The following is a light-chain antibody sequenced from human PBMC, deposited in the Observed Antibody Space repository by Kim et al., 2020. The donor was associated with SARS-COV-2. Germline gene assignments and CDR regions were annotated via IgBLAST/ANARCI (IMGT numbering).Light chain of an antibody. CDR1: QVVGNY. CDR3: KQYNIFPYT. J-gene: IGKJ2*01. V-gene: IGKV1-16*01. Sequence: CASVGDRVTITWRACQVVGNYLGWFPHTPGRAPKALFYAASSLQNGVPSRFSGSGSGTDFTLTISSLQPEDFATYYCKQYNIFPYTFGQGPKREI. CDR2: AAS.